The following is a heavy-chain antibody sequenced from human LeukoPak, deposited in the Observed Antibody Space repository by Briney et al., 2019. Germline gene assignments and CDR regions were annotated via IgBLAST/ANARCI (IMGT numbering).Heavy chain of an antibody. CDR2: IIPIFGTA. J-gene: IGHJ4*02. V-gene: IGHV1-69*13. Sequence: ASVKVSCKASGGTFSSYAISWVRQAPGQGLEWMGGIIPIFGTANYAQKFQGRVTITADESTSTAYMELSSLRSEDTAVYYCARDARSSSTSCYHDYWGQGTLVTVSS. CDR3: ARDARSSSTSCYHDY. CDR1: GGTFSSYA. D-gene: IGHD2-2*01.